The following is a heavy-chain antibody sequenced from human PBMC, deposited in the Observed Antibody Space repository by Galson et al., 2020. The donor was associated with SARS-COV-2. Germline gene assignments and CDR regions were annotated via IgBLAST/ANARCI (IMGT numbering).Heavy chain of an antibody. Sequence: LGESLKISCAASGFTFSTNAMHWVRQAPGKGLEWVALISYDGSSKYYADSVKGRFTISRDNSKNMLYLQMSSLRSEDTAVYYCAANSGSWLDYWGQGTLVTVSS. J-gene: IGHJ4*02. D-gene: IGHD6-13*01. CDR2: ISYDGSSK. CDR3: AANSGSWLDY. CDR1: GFTFSTNA. V-gene: IGHV3-30*04.